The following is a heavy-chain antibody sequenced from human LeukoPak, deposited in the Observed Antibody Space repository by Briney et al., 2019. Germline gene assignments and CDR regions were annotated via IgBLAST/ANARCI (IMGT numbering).Heavy chain of an antibody. CDR3: ASVGGRRVDY. Sequence: GGSLRLSCAASGFTFRSYEMNWVRQARGKGLDCFSSIFIISPTIYYALSVNPPFTISRDNAKNSLYLQMNSLRAEDTAVYYCASVGGRRVDYWGQGTLVTVSS. CDR1: GFTFRSYE. CDR2: IFIISPTI. J-gene: IGHJ4*02. V-gene: IGHV3-48*03.